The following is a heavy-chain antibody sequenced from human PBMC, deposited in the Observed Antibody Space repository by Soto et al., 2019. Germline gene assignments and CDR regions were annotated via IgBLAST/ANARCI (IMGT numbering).Heavy chain of an antibody. CDR2: VKNRANSYTT. V-gene: IGHV3-72*01. J-gene: IGHJ4*02. Sequence: GGSLRLSCAASGFTFSDPYMDWVRQAPGKGLEWVARVKNRANSYTTEYAASVKGRFTISRDDSRNSVYLQMNSLKTEDTAVYYCTRAPSYYGSGSYHWGQGTLVTVS. CDR3: TRAPSYYGSGSYH. CDR1: GFTFSDPY. D-gene: IGHD3-10*01.